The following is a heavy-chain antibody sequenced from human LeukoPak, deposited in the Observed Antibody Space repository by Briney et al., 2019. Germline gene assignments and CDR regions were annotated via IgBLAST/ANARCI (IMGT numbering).Heavy chain of an antibody. CDR3: ARLYGGNSKNYYCDY. CDR1: GGSSSSSSYY. V-gene: IGHV4-39*01. Sequence: SETLSLTCSVSGGSSSSSSYYWGWIPQPPGKGLVWIGSIHDSGSTDYNPSLKSRVTISVDTSKTQFSLKLSSVTAADTGLYYCARLYGGNSKNYYCDYWGQGTLVTVSS. D-gene: IGHD4-23*01. J-gene: IGHJ4*02. CDR2: IHDSGST.